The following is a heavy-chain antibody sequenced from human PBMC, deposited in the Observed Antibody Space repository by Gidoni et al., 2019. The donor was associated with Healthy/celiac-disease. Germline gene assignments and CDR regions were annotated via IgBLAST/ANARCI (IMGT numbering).Heavy chain of an antibody. D-gene: IGHD7-27*01. Sequence: QVTLRESGPALVTPTQTLTLTCTFSGFSLSTSGMCVSWIRQPPGKALEWLARIDWDDDKYYSTSLKTRLTISKDTSKNQVVLTMTNMDPVDTATYYCERIRFGWGSNGYYYYYMDVWGKGTTVTVSS. CDR1: GFSLSTSGMC. J-gene: IGHJ6*03. CDR3: ERIRFGWGSNGYYYYYMDV. CDR2: IDWDDDK. V-gene: IGHV2-70*15.